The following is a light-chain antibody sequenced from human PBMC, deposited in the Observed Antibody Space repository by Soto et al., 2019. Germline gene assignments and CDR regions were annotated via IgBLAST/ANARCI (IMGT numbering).Light chain of an antibody. J-gene: IGLJ1*01. Sequence: QSVLTHPRSVSGSPGQSVTISCTATSIVVGGYNFVSWYQQHPGKAPKLMIYDVNKRPSGVPDRWCGSKSGNTACLTISGLQAEDEADYYCCSNAGSYTYVFGTGTKVTVL. CDR1: SIVVGGYNF. CDR2: DVN. V-gene: IGLV2-11*01. CDR3: CSNAGSYTYV.